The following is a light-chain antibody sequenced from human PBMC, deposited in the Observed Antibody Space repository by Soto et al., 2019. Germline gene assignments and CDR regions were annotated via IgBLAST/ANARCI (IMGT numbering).Light chain of an antibody. CDR2: NVS. J-gene: IGLJ2*01. V-gene: IGLV2-14*01. CDR3: SSYTSSSPVV. Sequence: QSALTQPASVSGSPGQSITISCTGTSSDVGGYNYVSWYQQHPGEAPKLMIYNVSNRPSGVSNRFSGSKSGNTASLTISGLQAEDEADYYCSSYTSSSPVVFGGGTKVTVL. CDR1: SSDVGGYNY.